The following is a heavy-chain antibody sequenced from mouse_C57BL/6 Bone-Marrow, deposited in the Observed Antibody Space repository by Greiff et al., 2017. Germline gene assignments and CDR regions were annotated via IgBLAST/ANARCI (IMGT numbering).Heavy chain of an antibody. D-gene: IGHD2-4*01. CDR1: GYTFTDYN. Sequence: VQLQQSGPELVKPGASVKMSCKASGYTFTDYNMHWVKQSHGKSLEWIGYINPNNGGTSYNQKFKGKATLTVNKSSSTAYMEHRSLTSEDSAVYYCARGGLRGAWFAYWGQGTLVTVSA. CDR2: INPNNGGT. J-gene: IGHJ3*01. V-gene: IGHV1-22*01. CDR3: ARGGLRGAWFAY.